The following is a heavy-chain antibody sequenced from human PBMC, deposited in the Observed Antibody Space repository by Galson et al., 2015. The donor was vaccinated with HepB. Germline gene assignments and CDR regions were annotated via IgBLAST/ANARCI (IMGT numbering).Heavy chain of an antibody. CDR1: GYTFTSYA. D-gene: IGHD3-3*01. CDR3: ARDCGITIFGVVINPLDY. V-gene: IGHV1-3*01. CDR2: INAGNGNT. Sequence: SCKASGYTFTSYAMHWVRQAPGQRLEWMGWINAGNGNTKYSQKFQGRVTITRDTSASTAYMELSSLRSEDTAVYYCARDCGITIFGVVINPLDYWGQGTLVTVSS. J-gene: IGHJ4*02.